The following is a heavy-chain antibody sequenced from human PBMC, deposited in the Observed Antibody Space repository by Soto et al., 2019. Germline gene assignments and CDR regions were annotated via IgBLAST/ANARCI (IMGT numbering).Heavy chain of an antibody. D-gene: IGHD6-19*01. J-gene: IGHJ6*02. CDR1: GGTLSSYG. Sequence: SVKVSCKASGGTLSSYGISWVRQAPGQGLEWMGGIIPIFGTGKYAEKFQGRVTIIADESTSTAYMELSSLRSEDTAVYFCARERPGIAVAGTYYNYGLDVLGQGITVAVSS. CDR3: ARERPGIAVAGTYYNYGLDV. V-gene: IGHV1-69*13. CDR2: IIPIFGTG.